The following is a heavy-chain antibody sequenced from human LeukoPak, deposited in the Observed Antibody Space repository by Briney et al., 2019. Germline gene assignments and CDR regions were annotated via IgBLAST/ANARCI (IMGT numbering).Heavy chain of an antibody. CDR1: GGSITGYY. CDR3: TRWYGGHGFDY. D-gene: IGHD4-23*01. Sequence: SETLSLTCTVSGGSITGYYWSWIRQPAGKGLEWIGRIYTGGSTNYNPSLKSRVTMSVDTSKNQFSLKLSSVTAADTAIHYCTRWYGGHGFDYWGQGTLVTVSS. J-gene: IGHJ4*02. V-gene: IGHV4-4*07. CDR2: IYTGGST.